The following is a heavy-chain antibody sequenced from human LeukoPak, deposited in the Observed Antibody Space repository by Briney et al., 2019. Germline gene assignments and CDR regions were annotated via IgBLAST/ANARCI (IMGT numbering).Heavy chain of an antibody. CDR2: INQDGSEK. CDR1: GFTFSRYW. Sequence: PGGSLRLSCAASGFTFSRYWMNWVRQAPGKGLEWVANINQDGSEKYYVDSVKGRFTITRDNANNLLYLQMLSLRAEDTAVYYCARFGYNYGMDVWGQGTTVTVSS. V-gene: IGHV3-7*05. CDR3: ARFGYNYGMDV. J-gene: IGHJ6*02. D-gene: IGHD2-2*02.